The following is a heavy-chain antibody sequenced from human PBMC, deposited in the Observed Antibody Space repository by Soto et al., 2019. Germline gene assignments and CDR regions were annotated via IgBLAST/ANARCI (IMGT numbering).Heavy chain of an antibody. V-gene: IGHV3-30*18. J-gene: IGHJ6*02. CDR3: AKETVEATYSFYGMDV. Sequence: PGGSLRLSCAASGFSFDSYSMHWVRQAPGKGMEWVTTVSFDSKNKYYIDSVEGRFTISRDNSKKMLYLQMNSLRHEDMAVYYCAKETVEATYSFYGMDVWGPVTTVTVSS. CDR2: VSFDSKNK. CDR1: GFSFDSYS. D-gene: IGHD7-27*01.